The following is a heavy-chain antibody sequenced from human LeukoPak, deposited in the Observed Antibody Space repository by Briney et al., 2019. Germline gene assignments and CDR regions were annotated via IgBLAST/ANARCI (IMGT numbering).Heavy chain of an antibody. V-gene: IGHV3-30*02. Sequence: PGGSLRLSCAASGFTFSSYCMHWVRQPPAKGLEWVAYIRYDGSNKYYADSVKGRFTISRDISKNTLYLQMNSLRAEDTAVYYCAKDRVFELWFEEASPYYFDYWGQGTLVTVSS. J-gene: IGHJ4*02. D-gene: IGHD3-10*01. CDR3: AKDRVFELWFEEASPYYFDY. CDR1: GFTFSSYC. CDR2: IRYDGSNK.